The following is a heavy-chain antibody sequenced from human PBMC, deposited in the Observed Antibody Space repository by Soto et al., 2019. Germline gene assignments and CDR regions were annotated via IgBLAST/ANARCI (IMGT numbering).Heavy chain of an antibody. J-gene: IGHJ4*02. D-gene: IGHD1-26*01. CDR3: ARDSRWDIPVPDY. Sequence: PGGSLRLSCEVSGFTFSAYGMHWVRQAPGKGLEWVAAISHDGTNKNYGDSVKGRFTISRDNSKKTLYLQMNSLRPEDTALYYCARDSRWDIPVPDYWGQGTLVTVSS. CDR2: ISHDGTNK. V-gene: IGHV3-30*03. CDR1: GFTFSAYG.